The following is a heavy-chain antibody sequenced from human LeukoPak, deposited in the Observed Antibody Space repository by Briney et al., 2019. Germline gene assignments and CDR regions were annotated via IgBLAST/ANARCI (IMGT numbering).Heavy chain of an antibody. CDR2: IKQDGSEK. V-gene: IGHV3-7*01. D-gene: IGHD5-18*01. Sequence: GGSLRLSCAASGFTFSSYAMHWVRQAPGKGLEWVANIKQDGSEKYYVDSVKGRFTISRDNAKNSLYLQMNSLRAEDTAVYYCARDGYSYGDRYFDYWGQGTLVTVSS. CDR1: GFTFSSYA. CDR3: ARDGYSYGDRYFDY. J-gene: IGHJ4*02.